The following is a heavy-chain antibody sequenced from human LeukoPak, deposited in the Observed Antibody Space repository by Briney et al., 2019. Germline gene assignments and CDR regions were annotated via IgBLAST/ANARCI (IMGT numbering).Heavy chain of an antibody. D-gene: IGHD6-13*01. CDR3: ARVVLIDSSNQPYYFDY. Sequence: SETLSLTCADYDGSFSGYYWSWIRQPPGKGLEWIGELNHSGSTNYNPSLKSRVTISVDTSKNQFSLKLSSVTAADTAVYYCARVVLIDSSNQPYYFDYWGQGTLVTVSS. CDR1: DGSFSGYY. J-gene: IGHJ4*02. V-gene: IGHV4-34*01. CDR2: LNHSGST.